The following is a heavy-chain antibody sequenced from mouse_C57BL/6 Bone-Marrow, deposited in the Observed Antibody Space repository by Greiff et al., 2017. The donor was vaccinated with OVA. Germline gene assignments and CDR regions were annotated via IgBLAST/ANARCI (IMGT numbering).Heavy chain of an antibody. CDR1: GYTFTSYW. V-gene: IGHV1-64*01. D-gene: IGHD1-1*01. CDR2: IHPNSGST. Sequence: VQLQQSGAELVKPGASVKLSCKASGYTFTSYWMHWVKQRPGQGLEWIGMIHPNSGSTNYNEKFKSKATLTVDKSSSTAYMQLSSLTSEDSSVYYCARDGSSPWFAYWGQGTLVTVSA. CDR3: ARDGSSPWFAY. J-gene: IGHJ3*01.